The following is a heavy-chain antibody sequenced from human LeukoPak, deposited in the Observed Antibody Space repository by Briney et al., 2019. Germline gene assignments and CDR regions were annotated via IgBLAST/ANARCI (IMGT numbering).Heavy chain of an antibody. CDR3: AKGGGNSGVFFDY. Sequence: PGGSLRLSCAASGFTFSSYGMHWVRQAPGKGLEWVAVISCDGSNKYYADSVKGRFTISRDNSKNTLYLQMNSLRAEDTAVYYCAKGGGNSGVFFDYWGQGTLVTVSS. CDR1: GFTFSSYG. CDR2: ISCDGSNK. V-gene: IGHV3-30*18. J-gene: IGHJ4*02. D-gene: IGHD4-23*01.